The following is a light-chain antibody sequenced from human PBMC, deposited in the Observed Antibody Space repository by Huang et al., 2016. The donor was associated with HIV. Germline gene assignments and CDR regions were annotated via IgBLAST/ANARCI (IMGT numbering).Light chain of an antibody. CDR1: QSVGSD. Sequence: EIVLTQSPATLSVSPGERATLSCRASQSVGSDLAWYQHRPGQAPRLLIYSASTRATGSPARFSGSGYGTDFILTVSSLQSEDFAFYYCQQYRDWPPYTFGQGTKLEIK. V-gene: IGKV3-15*01. CDR3: QQYRDWPPYT. CDR2: SAS. J-gene: IGKJ2*01.